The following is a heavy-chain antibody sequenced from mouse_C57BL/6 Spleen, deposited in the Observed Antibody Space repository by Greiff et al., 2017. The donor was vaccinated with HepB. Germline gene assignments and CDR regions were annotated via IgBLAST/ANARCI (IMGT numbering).Heavy chain of an antibody. V-gene: IGHV3-6*01. CDR3: ARRITTVVAKDAMDY. CDR1: GYSITSGYY. D-gene: IGHD1-1*01. Sequence: EVKLQESGPGLVKPSQSLSLTCSVTGYSITSGYYWNWIRQFPGNKLEWMGYISYDGSNNYNPSLKNRISITRDTSKNQFFLKLNSVTTEDTATYYCARRITTVVAKDAMDYWGQGTSVTVSS. CDR2: ISYDGSN. J-gene: IGHJ4*01.